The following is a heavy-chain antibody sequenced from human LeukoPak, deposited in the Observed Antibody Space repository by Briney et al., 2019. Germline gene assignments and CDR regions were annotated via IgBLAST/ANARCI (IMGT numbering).Heavy chain of an antibody. D-gene: IGHD6-13*01. CDR1: GFTVSSNY. V-gene: IGHV3-53*01. CDR2: IYSGGSR. J-gene: IGHJ4*02. Sequence: PGGSLRLSCAASGFTVSSNYMSWVRQAPGKGQEWVSVIYSGGSREYADSVKGRFTISRDNSKNTLYLQMNSLRAEDTAVYYCARDPRLTVAGTGDYWGQGTLVTVSS. CDR3: ARDPRLTVAGTGDY.